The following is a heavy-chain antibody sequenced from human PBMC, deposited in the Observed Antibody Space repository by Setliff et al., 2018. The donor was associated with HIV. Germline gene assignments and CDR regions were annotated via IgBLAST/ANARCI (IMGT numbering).Heavy chain of an antibody. V-gene: IGHV1-8*02. CDR1: GYTFTNYD. Sequence: ASVKVSCKASGYTFTNYDINWVRQATGQGLEWMGWMNPNSGNTGYAQKFQGRVTMTRNTSISTAYMELSSLRSQDTAVYYGARGRSDYPKGWFDPWGQGTLVTVSS. D-gene: IGHD3-10*01. J-gene: IGHJ5*02. CDR2: MNPNSGNT. CDR3: ARGRSDYPKGWFDP.